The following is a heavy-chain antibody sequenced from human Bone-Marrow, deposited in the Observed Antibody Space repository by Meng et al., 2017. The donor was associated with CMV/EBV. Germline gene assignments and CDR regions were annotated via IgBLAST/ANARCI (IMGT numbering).Heavy chain of an antibody. Sequence: GGSLRLSCAASGFTFSNAWMNWVRQAPGKGLEWVSSISSSSSYIYYADSVKGRFTISRDNAKNSLYLQMNSLRAEDTAVYYCAKAPKYLYWGQGTLVTVSS. D-gene: IGHD6-6*01. CDR1: GFTFSNAW. J-gene: IGHJ4*02. V-gene: IGHV3-21*04. CDR3: AKAPKYLY. CDR2: ISSSSSYI.